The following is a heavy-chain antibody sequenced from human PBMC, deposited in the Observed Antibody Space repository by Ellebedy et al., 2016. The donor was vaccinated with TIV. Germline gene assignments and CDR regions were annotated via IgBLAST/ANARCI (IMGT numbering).Heavy chain of an antibody. V-gene: IGHV4-39*01. CDR1: GGSISSSPYY. D-gene: IGHD6-6*01. J-gene: IGHJ5*02. Sequence: SETLSLTXTVSGGSISSSPYYWGWIRQPPGKGLEWIGSIYYSGTTYYNSSLKSRVTISVDTSKNQFSLNLNSVAAADTAVYYCARHASEYSSSSSWFNPWGQGTLVTVSS. CDR2: IYYSGTT. CDR3: ARHASEYSSSSSWFNP.